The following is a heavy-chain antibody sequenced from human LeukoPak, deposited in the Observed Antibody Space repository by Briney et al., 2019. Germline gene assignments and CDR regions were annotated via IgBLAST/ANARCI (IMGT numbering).Heavy chain of an antibody. D-gene: IGHD1-26*01. CDR3: APYGSGSYSFGY. CDR2: ISYDGSNK. Sequence: GGSLRLSCATSGFTFSSYAMRWVRQAPGKGLEWVAVISYDGSNKYYADSVKGRFTISRDNSKNTLYLQMNSLRAEDTAVYYCAPYGSGSYSFGYWGQGTLVTVSS. J-gene: IGHJ4*02. V-gene: IGHV3-30-3*01. CDR1: GFTFSSYA.